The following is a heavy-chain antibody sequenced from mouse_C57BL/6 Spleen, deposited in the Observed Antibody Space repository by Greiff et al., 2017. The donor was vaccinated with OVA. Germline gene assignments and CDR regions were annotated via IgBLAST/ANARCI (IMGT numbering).Heavy chain of an antibody. Sequence: QVQLKQPGAELVMPGASVKLSCKASGYTFTSYWMHWVKQRPGQGLEWIGEIDPSDSYTNYNQKFKGKSTLTVDKSSSTAYMQLSSLTSEDSAVYYCARGGVLLLAYWGQGTLVTVSA. CDR2: IDPSDSYT. CDR1: GYTFTSYW. J-gene: IGHJ3*01. D-gene: IGHD1-1*01. CDR3: ARGGVLLLAY. V-gene: IGHV1-69*01.